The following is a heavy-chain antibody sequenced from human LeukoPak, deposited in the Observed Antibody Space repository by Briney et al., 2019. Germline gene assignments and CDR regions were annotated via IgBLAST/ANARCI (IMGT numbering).Heavy chain of an antibody. CDR1: GGSISSGGYY. D-gene: IGHD2-2*01. J-gene: IGHJ3*02. CDR3: ASGVVPAARYAFDI. CDR2: IYHSGST. V-gene: IGHV4-30-2*01. Sequence: SETLSLTCTVSGGSISSGGYYWSWIRQPPGKGLEWIGYIYHSGSTYYNPSLKSRVTISVDRSKNQFSLKLSSVTAADTAVYYCASGVVPAARYAFDIWGQGTMVTVSS.